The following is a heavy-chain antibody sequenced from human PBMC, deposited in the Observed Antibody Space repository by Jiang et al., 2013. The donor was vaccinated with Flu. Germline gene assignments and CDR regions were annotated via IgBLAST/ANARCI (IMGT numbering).Heavy chain of an antibody. D-gene: IGHD2-15*01. V-gene: IGHV6-1*01. CDR1: GDSVSSNSAA. CDR2: TYYRSKWYN. CDR3: ARGGYCSGGSCQAGMDV. Sequence: TCAISGDSVSSNSAAWNWIRQSPSRGLEWLGRTYYRSKWYNDYAVSVKSRITIDPDTSKNQFFLQLNSVTPEDTAVYYCARGGYCSGGSCQAGMDVWGQGTTVTVSS. J-gene: IGHJ6*02.